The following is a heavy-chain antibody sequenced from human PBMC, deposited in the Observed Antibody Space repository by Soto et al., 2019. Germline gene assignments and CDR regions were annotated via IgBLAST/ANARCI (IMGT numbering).Heavy chain of an antibody. J-gene: IGHJ6*02. CDR3: ARIRRDCSGGSCYSVYYYYGMDV. D-gene: IGHD2-15*01. CDR1: GFSLSTSGMC. Sequence: SGPTLVNPTQTLTLTCTFSGFSLSTSGMCVSWIRQPPGKALEWLALIDWDDDKYYSTSLKTRLTISKDTSKNQVVLTMTNMDPVDTATYYCARIRRDCSGGSCYSVYYYYGMDVWGQGTTVTVSS. V-gene: IGHV2-70*01. CDR2: IDWDDDK.